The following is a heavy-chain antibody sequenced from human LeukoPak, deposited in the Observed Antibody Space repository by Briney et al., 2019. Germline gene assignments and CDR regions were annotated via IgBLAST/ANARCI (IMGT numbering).Heavy chain of an antibody. V-gene: IGHV1-8*01. J-gene: IGHJ6*02. D-gene: IGHD2-2*01. CDR3: ARGGTRYCASTSCSDYYYYGVDV. CDR2: MNPNSANT. CDR1: GYTFSNYD. Sequence: GASVKVSCKASGYTFSNYDINWLRQAYGQGLEWMGWMNPNSANTGYAQKFQGRVTMTTNTSINTAYMELSSLRSEDTALYYCARGGTRYCASTSCSDYYYYGVDVWGQGTTVTVSS.